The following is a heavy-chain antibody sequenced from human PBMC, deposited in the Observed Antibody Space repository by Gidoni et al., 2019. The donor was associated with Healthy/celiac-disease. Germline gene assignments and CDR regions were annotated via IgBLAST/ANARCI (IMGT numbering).Heavy chain of an antibody. CDR1: GFTSSSYS. CDR2: ISSSSSYI. CDR3: ARGGLRGYYYYDMDV. D-gene: IGHD5-12*01. Sequence: EVQLVESGGGLVKPGGSLRLSCAASGFTSSSYSMNWVRQAPGKGLEWVSSISSSSSYIYYADSVKGRFTISRDNAKNSLYLQMNSLRAEDTAVYYCARGGLRGYYYYDMDVWGQGTTVTVSS. V-gene: IGHV3-21*01. J-gene: IGHJ6*02.